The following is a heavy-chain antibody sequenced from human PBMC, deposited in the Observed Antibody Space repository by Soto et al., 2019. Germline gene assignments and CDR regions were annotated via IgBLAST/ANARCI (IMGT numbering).Heavy chain of an antibody. CDR2: ISAYNGNT. J-gene: IGHJ5*02. CDR3: ARAEGYDFWSGYHPNNWFDP. Sequence: ASVKVSCKASGYTFTSYGISWVRQAPGQGLEWMGWISAYNGNTNYAQKLQGRVTMTTDTSTSTAYMELRSLRSDDTAVYYCARAEGYDFWSGYHPNNWFDPWGQGTLVTVSS. CDR1: GYTFTSYG. V-gene: IGHV1-18*01. D-gene: IGHD3-3*01.